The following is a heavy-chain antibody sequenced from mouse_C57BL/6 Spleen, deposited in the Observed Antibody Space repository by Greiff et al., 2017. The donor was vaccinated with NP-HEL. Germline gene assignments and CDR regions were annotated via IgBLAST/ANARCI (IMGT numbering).Heavy chain of an antibody. CDR2: ISDGGSYT. CDR1: GFTFSSYA. Sequence: EVQGVESGGGLVKPGGSLKLSCAASGFTFSSYAMSWVRQTPEKRLEWVATISDGGSYTYYPDNVKGRFTISRDNAKNNLYLQMSHLKSEDTAMYYCARDVLRGGCFDYWGQGTTLTVSS. J-gene: IGHJ2*01. D-gene: IGHD1-1*01. V-gene: IGHV5-4*01. CDR3: ARDVLRGGCFDY.